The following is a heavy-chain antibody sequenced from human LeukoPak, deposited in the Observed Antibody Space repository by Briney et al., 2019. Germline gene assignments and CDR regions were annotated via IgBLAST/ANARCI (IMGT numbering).Heavy chain of an antibody. J-gene: IGHJ3*02. CDR1: GYTFTGYY. D-gene: IGHD2-2*01. Sequence: GASVKVSCKASGYTFTGYYMHWVRQAPGQGLEWMGIIDPSGGYTTYAQKFQGRVTMTRDTSTTTVYMELSSLTSEDTALYYCARGHPLYQRPPRGVAFDIWGQGTMVTVSS. CDR2: IDPSGGYT. V-gene: IGHV1-46*01. CDR3: ARGHPLYQRPPRGVAFDI.